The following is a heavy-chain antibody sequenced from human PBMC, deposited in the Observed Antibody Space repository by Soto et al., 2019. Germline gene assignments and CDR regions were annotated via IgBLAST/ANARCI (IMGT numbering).Heavy chain of an antibody. CDR3: ASPKGPYYDSSGYYH. CDR2: IIPIFGTA. CDR1: GGTFSSYA. J-gene: IGHJ5*02. Sequence: SVKVSCKASGGTFSSYAISWVRQALGQGLEWMGGIIPIFGTANYAQKFQGRVTITADESTSTVYMELSSLRSEDTAVYYCASPKGPYYDSSGYYHWGQGTLVTVSS. V-gene: IGHV1-69*13. D-gene: IGHD3-22*01.